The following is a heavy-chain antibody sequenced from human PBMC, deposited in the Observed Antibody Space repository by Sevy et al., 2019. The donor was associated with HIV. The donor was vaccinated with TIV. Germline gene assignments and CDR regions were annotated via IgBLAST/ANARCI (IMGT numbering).Heavy chain of an antibody. CDR1: GFTFSDYY. D-gene: IGHD3-22*01. V-gene: IGHV3-11*01. Sequence: GGSLRLSCAASGFTFSDYYMSWIRQAPGKGLEWVSYISSSGSTIYYADSVKGRFTISRDNAKNSLYLQMNSLRAEDTAVYYCASYYYDSSAAGAFDIWGQGTMVTVSS. CDR2: ISSSGSTI. CDR3: ASYYYDSSAAGAFDI. J-gene: IGHJ3*02.